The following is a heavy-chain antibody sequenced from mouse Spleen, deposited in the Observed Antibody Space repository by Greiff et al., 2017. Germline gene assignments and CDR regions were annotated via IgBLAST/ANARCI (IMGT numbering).Heavy chain of an antibody. Sequence: DVQLVESGAELVRPGASVKLSCTASGFNIKDDYMHWVKQRPEQGLEWIGWIDPENGDTEYASKFQGKATITADTSSNTAYLQLSSLTSEDTAVYYCTGYDGSSDAYWGQGTLVTVSA. CDR3: TGYDGSSDAY. J-gene: IGHJ3*01. D-gene: IGHD1-3*01. CDR1: GFNIKDDY. V-gene: IGHV14-4*01. CDR2: IDPENGDT.